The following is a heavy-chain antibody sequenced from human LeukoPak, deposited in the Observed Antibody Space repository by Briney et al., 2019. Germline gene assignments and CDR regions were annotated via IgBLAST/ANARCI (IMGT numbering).Heavy chain of an antibody. D-gene: IGHD6-13*01. J-gene: IGHJ4*02. Sequence: GESLKISCKGSGYSFTSYWIGWVRQMPGKGLEWMGIIYPGDSDTRYSPSFQGQVTISADKSISTAYLQWSSLEASDTAMYYCAGTYSSSWFNFDYWGQGTLVTVSS. CDR1: GYSFTSYW. CDR3: AGTYSSSWFNFDY. V-gene: IGHV5-51*01. CDR2: IYPGDSDT.